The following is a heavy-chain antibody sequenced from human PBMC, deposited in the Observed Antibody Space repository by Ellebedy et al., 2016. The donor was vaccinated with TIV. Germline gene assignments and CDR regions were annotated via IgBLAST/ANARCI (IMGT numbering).Heavy chain of an antibody. V-gene: IGHV3-33*08. CDR3: ATLGLVGALGDWFDP. D-gene: IGHD1-26*01. CDR1: GFTFRSYG. J-gene: IGHJ5*02. Sequence: GESLKISCAASGFTFRSYGMHWVRQAPDKGLEWVAVIWYDGDNKDYVDSVKGRFTISRDNSKNTLYLQMSSLRADDTAIYYCATLGLVGALGDWFDPWGQGTLVTVSS. CDR2: IWYDGDNK.